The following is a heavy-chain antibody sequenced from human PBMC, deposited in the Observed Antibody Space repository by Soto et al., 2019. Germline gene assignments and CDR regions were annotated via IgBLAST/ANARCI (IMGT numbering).Heavy chain of an antibody. V-gene: IGHV1-69*12. CDR3: AREIDGYYGMDV. CDR2: IIPMFGTA. Sequence: QVQLVQSGAEVKKPGSSVKVSCKASGGTFSTDSISWVRQAPGPGLEWMGGIIPMFGTANNAQKFQGRVTITADESTSTAYMELSGLRSEDRAVYFCAREIDGYYGMDVWGPGTTVTVAS. J-gene: IGHJ6*02. CDR1: GGTFSTDS.